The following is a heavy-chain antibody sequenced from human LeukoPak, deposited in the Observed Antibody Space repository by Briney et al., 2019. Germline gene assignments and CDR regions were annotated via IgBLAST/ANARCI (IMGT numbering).Heavy chain of an antibody. Sequence: ASVKVSCKASGDTFTGYYMHWVRQAPGQGLEWMGWINPNSGGTNYAQKFQGRVTMTRDTSISTAYMELSRLRSDDTAVYYCARDLPYYYDSSGYLYYWGQGTLVTVSS. CDR1: GDTFTGYY. V-gene: IGHV1-2*02. D-gene: IGHD3-22*01. CDR3: ARDLPYYYDSSGYLYY. J-gene: IGHJ4*02. CDR2: INPNSGGT.